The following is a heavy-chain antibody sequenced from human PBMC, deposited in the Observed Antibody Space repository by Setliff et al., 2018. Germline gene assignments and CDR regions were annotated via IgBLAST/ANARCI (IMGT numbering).Heavy chain of an antibody. D-gene: IGHD6-6*01. CDR2: INHSGRT. V-gene: IGHV4-34*01. J-gene: IGHJ5*02. CDR1: GGPFSAYY. Sequence: PSETLSLTCAVYGGPFSAYYWSWIRQPPGEGLEWIGEINHSGRTKYNPSLRSRVTISVDTSKNQTSLKLTSVTAADTAVYYCARLFHPDRSAGTRRAGPGRFDPWGQGTLVTVSS. CDR3: ARLFHPDRSAGTRRAGPGRFDP.